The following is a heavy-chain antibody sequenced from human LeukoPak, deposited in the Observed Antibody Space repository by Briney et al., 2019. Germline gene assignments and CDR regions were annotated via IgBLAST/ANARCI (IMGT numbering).Heavy chain of an antibody. D-gene: IGHD2/OR15-2a*01. J-gene: IGHJ3*02. Sequence: GGSLRLSCAASGLSFSSYTFHWVRQTPGKGLEWISYISDSSSTIYYADSVKGRFTISRDNAENSLFLQMNSLRDEDMAVYYCAREFLSGSFDIWGQGTKVTVSS. CDR3: AREFLSGSFDI. CDR1: GLSFSSYT. V-gene: IGHV3-48*02. CDR2: ISDSSSTI.